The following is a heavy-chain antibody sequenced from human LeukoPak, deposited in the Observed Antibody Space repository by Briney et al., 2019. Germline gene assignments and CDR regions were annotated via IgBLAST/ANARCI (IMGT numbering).Heavy chain of an antibody. CDR3: ARVREGSDILTGFLGSWAFDI. D-gene: IGHD3-9*01. CDR2: IYYSGGT. V-gene: IGHV4-59*08. CDR1: GGSISSYY. J-gene: IGHJ3*02. Sequence: KPSETLSLTCTVSGGSISSYYWSWIRQPPGKGLEWIGYIYYSGGTNYNPSLKSRVTISVDTSKNQFSLKLSSVTAADTAVYYCARVREGSDILTGFLGSWAFDIWGQGTMVTVSS.